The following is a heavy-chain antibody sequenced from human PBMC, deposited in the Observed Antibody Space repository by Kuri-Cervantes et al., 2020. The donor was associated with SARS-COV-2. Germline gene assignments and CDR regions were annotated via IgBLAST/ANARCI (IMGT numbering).Heavy chain of an antibody. CDR1: GFTFSSYD. D-gene: IGHD3-16*01. CDR2: IGTAGDT. Sequence: GGSLRLSCAASGFTFSSYDMHWVRQATGKGLEWVSAIGTAGDTYYPGSVKGRFTISRENAKSSLYLQMNSLRAGDTAVYYCARDLGGPRFGGMDVWGQGTTVTDSS. CDR3: ARDLGGPRFGGMDV. V-gene: IGHV3-13*01. J-gene: IGHJ6*02.